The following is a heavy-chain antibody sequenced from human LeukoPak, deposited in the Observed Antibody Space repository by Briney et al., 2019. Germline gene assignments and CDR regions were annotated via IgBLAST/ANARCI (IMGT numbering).Heavy chain of an antibody. CDR1: GFTFSAYN. Sequence: PGGSLRLSCAASGFTFSAYNMNWVRRTPGKGLEWVSSITTSSSYIFYADSVRGRFTISRDNAENSLYLQMNSLRAEDTAVYYCAELGITMIGGVWGKGTTVTISS. J-gene: IGHJ6*04. V-gene: IGHV3-21*01. CDR2: ITTSSSYI. D-gene: IGHD3-10*02. CDR3: AELGITMIGGV.